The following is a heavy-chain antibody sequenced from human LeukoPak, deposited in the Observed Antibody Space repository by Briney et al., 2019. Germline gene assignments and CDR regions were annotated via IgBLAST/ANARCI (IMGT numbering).Heavy chain of an antibody. CDR1: GFTFSSYS. J-gene: IGHJ4*02. D-gene: IGHD1-26*01. V-gene: IGHV3-21*04. CDR3: AKLGTSYWHYFDY. Sequence: GGSLRLSCAASGFTFSSYSMNWVRQAPGKGLEWVSSISSSSSYIYYADSVKGRFTISRDNAKNSLYLQMNSLRAEDTAVYYCAKLGTSYWHYFDYWGQGTLVTVSS. CDR2: ISSSSSYI.